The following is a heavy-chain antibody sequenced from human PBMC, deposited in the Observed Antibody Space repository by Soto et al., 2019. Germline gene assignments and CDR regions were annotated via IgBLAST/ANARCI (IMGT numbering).Heavy chain of an antibody. V-gene: IGHV3-21*01. CDR3: ARDSITMINGPPFDY. CDR1: GFTFSSYS. J-gene: IGHJ4*02. Sequence: PGGSLRLSCAASGFTFSSYSMNWVRQAPGKGLEWVSSISSSSSYIYYADSVKGRLTISRDNAKNSLYLQMNSLRAEDTAVYYCARDSITMINGPPFDYWGQGTLVTVSS. D-gene: IGHD3-22*01. CDR2: ISSSSSYI.